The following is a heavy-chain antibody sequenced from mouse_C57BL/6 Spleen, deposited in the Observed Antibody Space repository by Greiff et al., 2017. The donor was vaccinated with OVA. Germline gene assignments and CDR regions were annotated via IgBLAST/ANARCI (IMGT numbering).Heavy chain of an antibody. J-gene: IGHJ2*01. CDR1: GYSITSGYY. Sequence: DVKLQESGPGLVKPSQSLSLTCSVTGYSITSGYYWNWIRQFPRNKLEWMGYISYDGSNNYNPSLKNRIPITRDTSKNQFFLKLNSVTTEDTATDYCARVLLRDYFDYWGQGTTLTVSS. CDR2: ISYDGSN. CDR3: ARVLLRDYFDY. V-gene: IGHV3-6*01. D-gene: IGHD2-1*01.